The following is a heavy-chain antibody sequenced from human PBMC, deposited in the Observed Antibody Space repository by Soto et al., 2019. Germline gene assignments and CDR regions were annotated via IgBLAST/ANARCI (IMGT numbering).Heavy chain of an antibody. CDR3: ARAPSEVLRYFDWLLWFDP. CDR1: GGSISSYY. J-gene: IGHJ5*02. CDR2: IYYSGST. D-gene: IGHD3-9*01. Sequence: SETLSLTCTVSGGSISSYYWSWIRQPPGKGLEWIGYIYYSGSTNYNPSLKSRVTISVDTSKNQFSLKLSSVTAADTAVYYCARAPSEVLRYFDWLLWFDPWGQGTLVTAPQ. V-gene: IGHV4-59*01.